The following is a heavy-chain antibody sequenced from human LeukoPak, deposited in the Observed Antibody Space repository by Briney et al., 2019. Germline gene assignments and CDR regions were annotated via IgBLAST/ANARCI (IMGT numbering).Heavy chain of an antibody. CDR1: GYTFTSYY. D-gene: IGHD2-8*01. V-gene: IGHV1-46*01. Sequence: ASVKVSCKASGYTFTSYYMYWVRQAPGQGLEWMGIINPSGGSTSYAQKFQGRVTMTRDTSTSTVYMELSSLRSEDTAVYYCARASYENWFDPWGQGTLVTVSS. CDR3: ARASYENWFDP. J-gene: IGHJ5*02. CDR2: INPSGGST.